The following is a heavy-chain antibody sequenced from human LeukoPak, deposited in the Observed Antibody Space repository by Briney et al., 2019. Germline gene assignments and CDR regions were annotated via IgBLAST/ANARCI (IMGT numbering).Heavy chain of an antibody. CDR1: GYSIISDYF. CDR3: ARGVPSDFWSGYYFEVRWFDP. CDR2: IYHSGST. V-gene: IGHV4-38-2*02. J-gene: IGHJ5*02. D-gene: IGHD3-3*01. Sequence: SETLSLTCTVSGYSIISDYFWGWIRPPPGKGLEWIGTIYHSGSTYYSPSLKSRVTVSVDTSKNEFSLKLSSVTAADTAVYYCARGVPSDFWSGYYFEVRWFDPWGQGTLVTVSS.